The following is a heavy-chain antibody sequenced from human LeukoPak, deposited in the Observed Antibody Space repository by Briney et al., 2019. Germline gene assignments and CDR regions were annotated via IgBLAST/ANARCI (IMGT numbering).Heavy chain of an antibody. CDR1: GGSFSGYY. V-gene: IGHV4-34*01. CDR3: ARGRIAVAAGELAY. D-gene: IGHD6-19*01. CDR2: INHSRST. J-gene: IGHJ4*02. Sequence: PSETLSLPCAVYGGSFSGYYWSWIRQPPGRGLEWIGKINHSRSTNYNPSLKSRVTISVDTSKNQFSLRLSSVTAADTAVYYCARGRIAVAAGELAYWGQGTLVTVSS.